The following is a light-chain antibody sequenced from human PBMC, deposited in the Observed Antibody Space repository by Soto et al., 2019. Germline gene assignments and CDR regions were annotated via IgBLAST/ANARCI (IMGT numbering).Light chain of an antibody. V-gene: IGLV6-57*04. CDR3: QSGV. CDR2: EDN. CDR1: SGSIASNY. Sequence: FMLTQPHSVSESPGKTVTISCTRSSGSIASNYVQWYQQRPGSAPTTVIYEDNQRPSGVPDRFSGSIDSSSNSASLTISGLKTEDEADYYCQSGVFGTGTKLTVL. J-gene: IGLJ1*01.